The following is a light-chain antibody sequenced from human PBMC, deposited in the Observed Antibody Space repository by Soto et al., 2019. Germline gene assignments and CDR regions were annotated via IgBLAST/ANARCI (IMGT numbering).Light chain of an antibody. Sequence: DSPMNQSPSTMSASVGDRVTITCRASQSISSWLAWYQQKPGKAPKLLIYKASSLESGVPSRFSGSGSGTEFTLTISSLQPDDFATYYCQQYNSYPWTFGQGTKVEIK. CDR1: QSISSW. J-gene: IGKJ1*01. CDR3: QQYNSYPWT. V-gene: IGKV1-5*03. CDR2: KAS.